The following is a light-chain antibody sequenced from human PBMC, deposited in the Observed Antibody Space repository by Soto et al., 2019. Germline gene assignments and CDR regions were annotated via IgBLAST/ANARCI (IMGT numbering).Light chain of an antibody. J-gene: IGLJ1*01. CDR1: SSDVGGYKY. CDR3: TSKTSTSPYV. Sequence: QSVLTQPASVSGSPGQSITISSTGTSSDVGGYKYVSWHQQHPGKAPKFLIYEVSNRPSGVSSRFSGSKSGNTASLTISGLQAEDEADYYCTSKTSTSPYVFGTGTKVTVL. V-gene: IGLV2-14*01. CDR2: EVS.